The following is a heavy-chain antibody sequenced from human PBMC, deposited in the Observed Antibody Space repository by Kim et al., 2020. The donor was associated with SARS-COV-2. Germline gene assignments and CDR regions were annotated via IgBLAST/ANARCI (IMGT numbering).Heavy chain of an antibody. CDR1: GFTFSSYA. V-gene: IGHV3-33*06. CDR2: IWYDGSNK. D-gene: IGHD6-6*01. J-gene: IGHJ4*02. Sequence: GGSLRLSCAASGFTFSSYAMHWVRQAPGKGLEWVAVIWYDGSNKYYADSVKGRFTISRDNSKNTLYLQMNSLRAEDTAVYYCAKDLAARLSYFDYWGQGTLVTVSS. CDR3: AKDLAARLSYFDY.